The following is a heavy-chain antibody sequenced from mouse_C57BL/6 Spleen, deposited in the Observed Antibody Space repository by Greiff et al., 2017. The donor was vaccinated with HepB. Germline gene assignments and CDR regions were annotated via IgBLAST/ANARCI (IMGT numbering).Heavy chain of an antibody. V-gene: IGHV1-55*01. CDR3: ARWDDYDEGAWFAY. D-gene: IGHD2-4*01. J-gene: IGHJ3*01. CDR2: IYPGSGST. CDR1: GYTFTSYW. Sequence: QVHVKQPGAELVKPGASVKMSCKASGYTFTSYWITWVKQRPGQGLEWIGDIYPGSGSTNYNEKFKSKATLTVDTSSSTAYMQLSSLTSEDSAVYYCARWDDYDEGAWFAYWGQGTLVTVSA.